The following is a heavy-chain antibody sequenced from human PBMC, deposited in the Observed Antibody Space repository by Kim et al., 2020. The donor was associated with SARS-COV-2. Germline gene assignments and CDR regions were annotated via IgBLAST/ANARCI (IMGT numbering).Heavy chain of an antibody. CDR3: ARQYCSSTSCTYYGMDV. J-gene: IGHJ6*02. Sequence: GESLKISCKGSGYSFTSYWISWVRQMPGKGLEWMGRIDPSDSYTNYSPSFQGHVTISADKSISTAYLQWSSLKASDTAMYYCARQYCSSTSCTYYGMDVWGQGTTVTVSS. CDR1: GYSFTSYW. D-gene: IGHD2-2*01. V-gene: IGHV5-10-1*01. CDR2: IDPSDSYT.